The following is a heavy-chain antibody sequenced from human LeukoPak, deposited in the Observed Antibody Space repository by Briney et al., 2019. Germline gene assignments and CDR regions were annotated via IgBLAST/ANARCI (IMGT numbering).Heavy chain of an antibody. CDR2: IYIFSGST. CDR3: ARWKYSYGPFDY. D-gene: IGHD5-18*01. Sequence: SETLSLTCTVPGGSISSGRNYWTWIRQPAGKGLEWIGRIYIFSGSTNYNPSLKSRVTISVDTSKNQFSLKLSSVTPADTAVYYCARWKYSYGPFDYWGQGTLVTVSS. V-gene: IGHV4-61*10. CDR1: GGSISSGRNY. J-gene: IGHJ4*02.